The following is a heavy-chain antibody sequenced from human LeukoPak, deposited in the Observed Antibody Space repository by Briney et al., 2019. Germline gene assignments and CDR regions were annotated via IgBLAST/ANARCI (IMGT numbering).Heavy chain of an antibody. CDR3: AKGQNSASGSYQYNWFDP. CDR1: GFTFSSYA. D-gene: IGHD3-10*01. V-gene: IGHV3-23*01. CDR2: ISGSGGST. Sequence: GGSLRLSCAASGFTFSSYAMSWVRQAPGKGLEWVAGISGSGGSTYYAGSVKYRFTISRDNSKNTVFLRMNTLRAEDTAVYYCAKGQNSASGSYQYNWFDPWGQGTLVTVSS. J-gene: IGHJ5*02.